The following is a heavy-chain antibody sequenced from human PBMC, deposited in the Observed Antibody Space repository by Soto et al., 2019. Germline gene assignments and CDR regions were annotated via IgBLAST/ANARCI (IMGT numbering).Heavy chain of an antibody. J-gene: IGHJ4*02. CDR3: ARGLGLTGDYVNYFDY. CDR2: INHSGNT. CDR1: GGSFSGYY. Sequence: SETLSLTCAVYGGSFSGYYWSWIRQPPGKGLEWIGEINHSGNTNYNPYLKSRVTISVDTSKNQFSLKLSSVTAADTAVYYCARGLGLTGDYVNYFDYWGQGTLVTV. D-gene: IGHD4-17*01. V-gene: IGHV4-34*01.